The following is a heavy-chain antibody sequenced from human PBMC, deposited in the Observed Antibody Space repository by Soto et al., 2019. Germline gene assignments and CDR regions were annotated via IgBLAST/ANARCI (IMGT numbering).Heavy chain of an antibody. J-gene: IGHJ4*02. CDR1: GFTFSSYA. Sequence: GGSLRLSCAASGFTFSSYAMSWVRQAPGKGLEWVSAISGSGGSTYYADSVKGRFTISRDNSKNTLYLQMNSLRAEDTAVYYCAKGLGYCSGGSCPFDYWGQGTLVTVSS. CDR2: ISGSGGST. V-gene: IGHV3-23*01. CDR3: AKGLGYCSGGSCPFDY. D-gene: IGHD2-15*01.